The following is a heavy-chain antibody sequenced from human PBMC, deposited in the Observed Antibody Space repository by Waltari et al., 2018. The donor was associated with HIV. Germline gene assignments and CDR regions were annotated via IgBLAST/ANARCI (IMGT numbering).Heavy chain of an antibody. J-gene: IGHJ4*02. Sequence: EVQLVESGGGLVQPGGSLRLSCAASGFTFTNYWRNWGRQAPGKWLGWVANIKQDGRLVYYGDFVKGRFTISRDNAKNSLYLQINSLRVDDTAVYYCVRSGGRDSWGQGTLVTVSS. D-gene: IGHD6-25*01. CDR3: VRSGGRDS. CDR2: IKQDGRLV. V-gene: IGHV3-7*01. CDR1: GFTFTNYW.